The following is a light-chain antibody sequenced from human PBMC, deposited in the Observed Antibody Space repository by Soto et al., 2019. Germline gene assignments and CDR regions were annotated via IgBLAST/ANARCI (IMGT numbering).Light chain of an antibody. J-gene: IGKJ1*01. CDR2: QAS. Sequence: DIQMTQSPSTLSASVGDRVTITCRASQSISSWLAWYQQKPGKTPKVLIYQASNLESGVPSRFSGSGSGTEFTLTISSLQPDDFATGGGQQYNLYPWTFGQGTKVEIK. CDR1: QSISSW. V-gene: IGKV1-5*03. CDR3: QQYNLYPWT.